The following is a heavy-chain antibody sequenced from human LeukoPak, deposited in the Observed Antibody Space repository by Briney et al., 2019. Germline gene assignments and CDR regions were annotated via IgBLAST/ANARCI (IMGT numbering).Heavy chain of an antibody. CDR1: GFTFRDAG. D-gene: IGHD3-10*01. V-gene: IGHV3-15*01. Sequence: PGGSLRLSCAASGFTFRDAGMSWVRQAPGKGLEWVGRIRSEADGGTTDYAAPVKGRFTISRDNSKNTLYLQMNSLRAEDTAVYYCARDVALEWFGELLYPNNWFDPWGQGTLVTVSS. CDR3: ARDVALEWFGELLYPNNWFDP. CDR2: IRSEADGGTT. J-gene: IGHJ5*02.